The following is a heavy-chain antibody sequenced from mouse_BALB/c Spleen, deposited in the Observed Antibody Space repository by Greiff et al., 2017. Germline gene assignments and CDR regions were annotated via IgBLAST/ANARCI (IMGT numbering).Heavy chain of an antibody. Sequence: EVQRVESGGGLVQPGGSLKLSCAASGFTFSSYTMSWVRQTPEKRLEWVAYISNGGGSTYYPDTVKGRFTISRDNAKNTLYLQMSSLKSEDTAMYYCARDYGYAMDYWGQGTSVTVSS. CDR1: GFTFSSYT. J-gene: IGHJ4*01. D-gene: IGHD1-1*01. CDR3: ARDYGYAMDY. V-gene: IGHV5-12-2*01. CDR2: ISNGGGST.